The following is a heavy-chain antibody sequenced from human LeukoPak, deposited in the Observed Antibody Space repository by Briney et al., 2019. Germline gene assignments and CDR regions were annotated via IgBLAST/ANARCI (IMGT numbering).Heavy chain of an antibody. CDR3: APGDAFDI. CDR2: ISGGGGST. J-gene: IGHJ3*02. V-gene: IGHV3-23*01. Sequence: GGSLRLSCEASGFTFSSYAMRWVRQAPGKGLEWLSTISGGGGSTYYADSVKGRFTISRDNSKNTLYLQMNSLRAEDTAVYYCAPGDAFDIWGQGTMVTVSS. CDR1: GFTFSSYA.